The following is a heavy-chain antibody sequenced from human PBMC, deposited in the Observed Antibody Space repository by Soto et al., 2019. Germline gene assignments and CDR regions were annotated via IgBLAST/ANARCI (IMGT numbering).Heavy chain of an antibody. CDR3: XXXXXXXXXXXXDS. CDR1: XXTFRTYA. CDR2: ISSSGGST. V-gene: IGHV3-23*01. J-gene: IGHJ4*02. Sequence: EVQLLESGGDLVQTGGSLRISCAASXXTFRTYAMTWVRQAPRKGLXWISSISSSGGSTYYADSVKGRFTISRDNSNNTLYLHMNSLRAQDTXVXXXXXXXXXXXXXXXDSWGQGTLVTVSS.